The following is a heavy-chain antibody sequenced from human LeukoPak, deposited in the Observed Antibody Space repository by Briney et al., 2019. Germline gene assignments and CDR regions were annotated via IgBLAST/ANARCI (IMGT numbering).Heavy chain of an antibody. Sequence: SETLSLTCTASAGSISSYYWSSIRQPPGKRLERIGYIYYGGSTNYNPSLKSRVTISVDTSKNQFSLQLSSVTAADTAVYYCARHGIAVAGTGDWFDPWGQGTLVTVSS. CDR3: ARHGIAVAGTGDWFDP. CDR2: IYYGGST. V-gene: IGHV4-59*08. D-gene: IGHD6-19*01. J-gene: IGHJ5*02. CDR1: AGSISSYY.